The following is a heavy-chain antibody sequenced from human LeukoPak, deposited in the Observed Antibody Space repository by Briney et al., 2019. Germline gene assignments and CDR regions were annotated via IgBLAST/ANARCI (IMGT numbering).Heavy chain of an antibody. J-gene: IGHJ3*02. V-gene: IGHV1-69*13. CDR3: ARDRGGYSYTLDAFDI. CDR2: IIPIFGTA. CDR1: GGTFSSYA. D-gene: IGHD5-18*01. Sequence: SVKVSCKASGGTFSSYAISWVRQAPGQGLEWMGGIIPIFGTANYAQKFQGRVTITADESTSTAYMELSSLRSEDTAVYYCARDRGGYSYTLDAFDIWGQGTMITVSS.